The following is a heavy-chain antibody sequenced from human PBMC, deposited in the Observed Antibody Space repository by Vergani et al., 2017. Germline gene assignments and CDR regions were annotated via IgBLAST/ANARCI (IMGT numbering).Heavy chain of an antibody. D-gene: IGHD2-8*01. CDR2: IYYTGST. CDR3: ARGPSIHLLMVDAGQNYFDY. J-gene: IGHJ4*02. CDR1: GGSISSYY. V-gene: IGHV4-59*01. Sequence: QVQLQESGPGLVKPSETLSLTCTVSGGSISSYYWSWIRQPPGKGLNWIGNIYYTGSTNYNSSLKSRVTISVDTSKNQRALKLSSVTAADTAVYYCARGPSIHLLMVDAGQNYFDYWGQGTLVTVSS.